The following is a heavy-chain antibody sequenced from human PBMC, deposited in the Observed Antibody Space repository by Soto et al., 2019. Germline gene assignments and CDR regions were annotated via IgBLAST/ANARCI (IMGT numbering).Heavy chain of an antibody. V-gene: IGHV1-3*01. CDR3: ASGMVDAFQI. CDR1: GYTFINYA. Sequence: QVQLVQSGAEVKKPGASVKVSCKASGYTFINYAMHWVRQAPGQNLEWMGWINGGNGNTKYSEKIQDRVTITRDTSASTAYMVLSSLRSEDTAVYYCASGMVDAFQIWGQGTMVAVSS. CDR2: INGGNGNT. D-gene: IGHD1-26*01. J-gene: IGHJ3*02.